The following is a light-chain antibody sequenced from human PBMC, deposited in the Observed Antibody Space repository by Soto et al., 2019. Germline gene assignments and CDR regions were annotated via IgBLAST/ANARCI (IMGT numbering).Light chain of an antibody. Sequence: QSALAQPASVSGSLGQSITISCTGTSSDVGGYKYVSWYQQHPGKAPKLMIYEVSNRPSGVSNRFSGSKSGNTASLTISGLQPEDEADYYCNSYTGTNTLYVFGTGTKVTV. V-gene: IGLV2-14*01. CDR1: SSDVGGYKY. J-gene: IGLJ1*01. CDR3: NSYTGTNTLYV. CDR2: EVS.